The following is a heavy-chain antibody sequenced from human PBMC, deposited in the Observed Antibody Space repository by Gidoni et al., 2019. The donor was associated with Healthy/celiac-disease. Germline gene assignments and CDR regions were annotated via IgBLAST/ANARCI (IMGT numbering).Heavy chain of an antibody. J-gene: IGHJ6*03. CDR2: IIPIFGTA. Sequence: QVQLVQSGAEVKKPGSSVKVSCKASGGTFSSYAISWVRQAPGQGLEWMGGIIPIFGTANYAQKFQGRVTITADESTSTAYMELSSLRSEDTAVYYCASASVNRDGYNYDYYYYMDVWGKGTTVTVSS. D-gene: IGHD5-12*01. V-gene: IGHV1-69*01. CDR1: GGTFSSYA. CDR3: ASASVNRDGYNYDYYYYMDV.